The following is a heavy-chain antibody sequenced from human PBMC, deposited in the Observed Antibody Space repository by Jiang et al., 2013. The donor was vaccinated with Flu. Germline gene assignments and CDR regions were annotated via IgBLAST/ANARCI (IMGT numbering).Heavy chain of an antibody. D-gene: IGHD5-18*01. V-gene: IGHV4-59*08. CDR3: ARSGIQRGRVFWYFDL. CDR1: TGSISGYY. Sequence: PGLVKPSETLSLTCIVSTGSISGYYWSWIRQPPGKGLEWIGYIYYSGSTNYNPSLKSRVTISVDTSKNQFSLKLSSVTAADTAVYYCARSGIQRGRVFWYFDLWGRGTLVTVSS. J-gene: IGHJ2*01. CDR2: IYYSGST.